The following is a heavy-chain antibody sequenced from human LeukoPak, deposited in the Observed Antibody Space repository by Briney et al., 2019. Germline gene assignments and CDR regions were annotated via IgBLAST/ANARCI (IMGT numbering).Heavy chain of an antibody. CDR3: GKNPRIYGDYGGGY. V-gene: IGHV3-30*02. CDR2: MPYDGSNK. CDR1: GFIFSSYG. J-gene: IGHJ4*02. Sequence: PGGSLRLSCAASGFIFSSYGVHWVRQAPGKGLEWVAFMPYDGSNKYYADSVKGRFTISRDNSKNTLYLQMNSLRPADTAVYFCGKNPRIYGDYGGGYWGQGTLVTVSS. D-gene: IGHD4-17*01.